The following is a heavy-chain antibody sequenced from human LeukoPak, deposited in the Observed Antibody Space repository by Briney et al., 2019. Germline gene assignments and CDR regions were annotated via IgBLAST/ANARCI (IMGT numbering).Heavy chain of an antibody. D-gene: IGHD3-10*01. Sequence: GGSLRLSCAASGFDFSKYTMSWVRQAPGKGLEWVSVIYSGGSTYYADSVKGRFTISRDNSKNTLYLQMNSLRAEDTAVYYCARDGVYGSGNGYWGQGTLVTASS. CDR3: ARDGVYGSGNGY. V-gene: IGHV3-66*01. J-gene: IGHJ4*02. CDR2: IYSGGST. CDR1: GFDFSKYT.